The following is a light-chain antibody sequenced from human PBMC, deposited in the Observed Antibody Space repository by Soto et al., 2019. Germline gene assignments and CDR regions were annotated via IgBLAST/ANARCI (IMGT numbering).Light chain of an antibody. CDR2: DAS. V-gene: IGKV3-11*01. CDR1: QSVSSY. J-gene: IGKJ1*01. CDR3: QQRSNWPPWT. Sequence: EIVLTQSPATLSLSPGERATLSCRASQSVSSYLAWYQQKPGQAPSLLIYDASNRATGIPARFSGSGSGTDFTLTISSLEPEDLAVYYCQQRSNWPPWTFGQGTKVEIK.